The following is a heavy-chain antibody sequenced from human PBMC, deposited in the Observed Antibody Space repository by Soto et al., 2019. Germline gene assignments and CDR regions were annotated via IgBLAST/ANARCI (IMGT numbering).Heavy chain of an antibody. CDR3: ARDTVMYYYGSGTYYNWYFDL. D-gene: IGHD3-10*01. V-gene: IGHV3-30*03. CDR2: IASDGKDK. CDR1: GFTFSNYA. Sequence: GSLRLSCAASGFTFSNYAIHWVRQAPGKGLEWVAVIASDGKDKRYADSVKGRFTISRDNSKNTLYLQMNSLRAEDTAVYYCARDTVMYYYGSGTYYNWYFDLWGRGTLVTVSS. J-gene: IGHJ2*01.